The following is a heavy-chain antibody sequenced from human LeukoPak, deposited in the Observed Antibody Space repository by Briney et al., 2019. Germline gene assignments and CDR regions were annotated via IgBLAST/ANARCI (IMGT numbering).Heavy chain of an antibody. Sequence: PSETLSLTCTVSRGSISDYYWSWIRQPPGKGLEWIGSIYYSGSTYYNPSLKSRVTISVDTSKNQFSLKLSSVTAADTAVYYCASHPSIAVAGTIDYWGQGTLVTVSS. D-gene: IGHD6-19*01. V-gene: IGHV4-39*01. CDR3: ASHPSIAVAGTIDY. CDR1: RGSISDYY. CDR2: IYYSGST. J-gene: IGHJ4*02.